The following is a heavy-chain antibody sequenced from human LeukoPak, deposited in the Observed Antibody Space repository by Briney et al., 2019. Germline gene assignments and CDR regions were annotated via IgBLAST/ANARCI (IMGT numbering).Heavy chain of an antibody. CDR1: GGSISSGTYY. CDR3: ARGSRGSGGAFDF. CDR2: FYTSGST. J-gene: IGHJ3*01. Sequence: SETLSLTCTVSGGSISSGTYYWSWIRQPAGKGLEWIGRFYTSGSTNYNPSLKSRVTISVDTSKNQFSLNLSSVTAADTAVYYCARGSRGSGGAFDFWGQGTMVTVSS. V-gene: IGHV4-61*02. D-gene: IGHD2-15*01.